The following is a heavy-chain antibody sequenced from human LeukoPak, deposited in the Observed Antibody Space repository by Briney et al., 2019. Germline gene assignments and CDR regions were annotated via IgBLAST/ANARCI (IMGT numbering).Heavy chain of an antibody. CDR1: GFTFSSYA. J-gene: IGHJ4*02. CDR3: AKDVISVAGTSRYFDH. V-gene: IGHV3-23*01. CDR2: ISASDGST. D-gene: IGHD6-19*01. Sequence: GGSLRLSCAASGFTFSSYAMSWVRQAPGKGLEWVSAISASDGSTYYADSVKGRFTISRDNSKNTLYLQMNNLRDEDTAVYYCAKDVISVAGTSRYFDHWGQGTLVTVSS.